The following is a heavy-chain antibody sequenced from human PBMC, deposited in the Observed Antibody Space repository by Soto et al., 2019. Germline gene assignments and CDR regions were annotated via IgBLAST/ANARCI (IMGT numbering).Heavy chain of an antibody. Sequence: TSETLSLTCTVSGGSISSGGYYWSWIRQHPGKGLEWIGYIYYSGSTYYNPSLKSRVTISVDTSKNQFSLKLSSVTAADTAVYYCAREKQLWPPYFDYWGQGTLVTVSS. D-gene: IGHD5-18*01. CDR3: AREKQLWPPYFDY. CDR1: GGSISSGGYY. CDR2: IYYSGST. V-gene: IGHV4-31*03. J-gene: IGHJ4*02.